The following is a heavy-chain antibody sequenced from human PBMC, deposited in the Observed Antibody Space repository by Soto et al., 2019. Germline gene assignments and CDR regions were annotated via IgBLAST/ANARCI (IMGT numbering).Heavy chain of an antibody. D-gene: IGHD1-1*01. CDR1: GGSISSGGYS. J-gene: IGHJ3*02. CDR3: ARTTWI. V-gene: IGHV4-30-2*01. Sequence: PSETLSLTCAVSGGSISSGGYSWTWIRQPPGKGLEWVGHTYHTGTAYYSPSLKSRVTMSVDTSKNQFSLKLSSVTAADTAVYYCARTTWICGQGTMVTVSS. CDR2: TYHTGTA.